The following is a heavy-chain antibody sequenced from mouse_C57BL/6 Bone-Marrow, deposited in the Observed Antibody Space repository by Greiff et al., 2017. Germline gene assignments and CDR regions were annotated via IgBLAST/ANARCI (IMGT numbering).Heavy chain of an antibody. CDR2: ISSGGDYI. CDR1: GFTFSSYA. D-gene: IGHD2-2*01. CDR3: TRDGGYDWYFDV. J-gene: IGHJ1*03. Sequence: EVQLVESGEGLVKPGGSLKLSCAASGFTFSSYAMSWVRQTPEKRLEWVAYISSGGDYIYYADTVKGRFTISRDNARNTLYLQMSSLKSEDTAMYYCTRDGGYDWYFDVWGTGTTVTVSS. V-gene: IGHV5-9-1*02.